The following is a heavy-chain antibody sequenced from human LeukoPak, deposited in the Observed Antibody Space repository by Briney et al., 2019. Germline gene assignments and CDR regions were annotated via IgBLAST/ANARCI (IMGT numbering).Heavy chain of an antibody. J-gene: IGHJ4*02. D-gene: IGHD2/OR15-2a*01. V-gene: IGHV3-33*01. CDR1: GFTFSSYG. Sequence: GGSLRLSCAASGFTFSSYGMHWVRQAPGKGLEWVALIWYDGSNKYYADSVKGRLTISRDNYKNTLYLQMNSLRAEDTPVYYCAREGPRGNSQFDYWGQGTLVTVSS. CDR3: AREGPRGNSQFDY. CDR2: IWYDGSNK.